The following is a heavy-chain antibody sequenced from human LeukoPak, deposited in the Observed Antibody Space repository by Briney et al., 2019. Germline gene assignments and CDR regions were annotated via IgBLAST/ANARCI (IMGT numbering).Heavy chain of an antibody. D-gene: IGHD6-13*01. CDR3: AREVQLVPDY. J-gene: IGHJ4*02. V-gene: IGHV3-21*01. Sequence: KPGGSLRPSCAASGFTFSSYSMNWVRQAPGKGLEWVSSISSSSSYIYYADSVKGRFTISRDNAKNSLYLQMNSLRAEDTAVYYCAREVQLVPDYWGQGTLVTVSS. CDR2: ISSSSSYI. CDR1: GFTFSSYS.